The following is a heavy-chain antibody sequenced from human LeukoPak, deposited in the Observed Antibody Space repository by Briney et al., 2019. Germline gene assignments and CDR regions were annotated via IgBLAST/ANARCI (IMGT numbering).Heavy chain of an antibody. D-gene: IGHD3-3*01. V-gene: IGHV3-23*01. J-gene: IGHJ6*03. CDR1: GFTFSSYA. Sequence: GGSLRLACAASGFTFSSYAMSWVRQAPGKGLEWVSAISGSGGSTYYADSVKGRFTISRDNSKNTLYLQMDSLRAEDTAVYYCAKVPNYDFWSGYYTAYYYYYMDVWGKGTTVTVSS. CDR3: AKVPNYDFWSGYYTAYYYYYMDV. CDR2: ISGSGGST.